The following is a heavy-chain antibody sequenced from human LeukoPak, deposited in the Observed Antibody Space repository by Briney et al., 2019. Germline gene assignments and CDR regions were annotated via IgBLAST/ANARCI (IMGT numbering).Heavy chain of an antibody. CDR3: ARRGEQLYPSWFDP. CDR2: INHSGST. V-gene: IGHV4-34*01. J-gene: IGHJ5*02. Sequence: PSETLSLTCAVYGESFSGFYWSWIRQPPGKGLEWLGEINHSGSTDYNASLKSRVIMSVDTSKNQFSLKLSSMTAADTAVYYCARRGEQLYPSWFDPWGQGTLVIVSS. D-gene: IGHD6-13*01. CDR1: GESFSGFY.